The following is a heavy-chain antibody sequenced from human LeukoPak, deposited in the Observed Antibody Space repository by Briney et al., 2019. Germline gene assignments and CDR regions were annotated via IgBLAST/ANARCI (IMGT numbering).Heavy chain of an antibody. CDR1: GGSISSSSYY. CDR2: IYYSGST. J-gene: IGHJ1*01. CDR3: ARRRGGSCFQH. V-gene: IGHV4-39*01. Sequence: SETLSFTCTVSGGSISSSSYYWGWIRQPPGKGLEWIGSIYYSGSTYYNPSLKSRVTISVDTSKNQFSLKLSSVTAADTAVYYCARRRGGSCFQHWGQGTLVTVSS. D-gene: IGHD2-15*01.